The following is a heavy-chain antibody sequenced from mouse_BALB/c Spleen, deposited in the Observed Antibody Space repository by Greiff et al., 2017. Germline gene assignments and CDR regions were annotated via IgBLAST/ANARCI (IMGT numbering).Heavy chain of an antibody. CDR1: GYTFTSYT. J-gene: IGHJ2*01. CDR2: INPSSGYT. V-gene: IGHV1-4*02. Sequence: QVQLKQSAAELARPGASVKMSCKASGYTFTSYTMHWVKQRPGQGLEWIGYINPSSGYTEYNQKFKDKTTLTADKSSSTAYMQLSSLTSEDSAVYYCARAGKGDYWGQGTTLTVSS. CDR3: ARAGKGDY. D-gene: IGHD2-1*01.